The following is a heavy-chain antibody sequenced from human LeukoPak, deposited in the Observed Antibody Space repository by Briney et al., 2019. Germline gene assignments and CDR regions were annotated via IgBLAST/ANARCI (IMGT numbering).Heavy chain of an antibody. V-gene: IGHV4-59*01. CDR1: GGSISSYY. D-gene: IGHD3-10*01. CDR2: IYYSGST. Sequence: SETLSLTCTVSGGSISSYYWSWIRQPPGKGLEWIGYIYYSGSTNYNPSLKSRVTISVDTSKNQFSLKLSSVTAADTAVYYCAREGNYYGSGRRTTNWFDPWGQGTLVTVSS. CDR3: AREGNYYGSGRRTTNWFDP. J-gene: IGHJ5*02.